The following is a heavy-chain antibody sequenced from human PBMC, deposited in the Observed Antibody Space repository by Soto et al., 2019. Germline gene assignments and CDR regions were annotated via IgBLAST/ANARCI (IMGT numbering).Heavy chain of an antibody. J-gene: IGHJ6*02. CDR2: INPNSGGT. CDR3: ARGGRIRTYYDFRRDYYYYGMDV. CDR1: GYTFTGYY. D-gene: IGHD3-3*01. Sequence: ASVKVSCKASGYTFTGYYMHWVRQAPGQGLEWMGWINPNSGGTNYAQKFQGWVTMTRDTSISTAYMELSRLRSDDTAVYYCARGGRIRTYYDFRRDYYYYGMDVWGQGTTVTVSS. V-gene: IGHV1-2*04.